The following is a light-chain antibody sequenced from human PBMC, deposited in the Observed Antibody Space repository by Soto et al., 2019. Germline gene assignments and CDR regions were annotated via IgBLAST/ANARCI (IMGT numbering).Light chain of an antibody. V-gene: IGLV2-11*01. J-gene: IGLJ1*01. CDR2: DVT. CDR1: SSDVGRYDY. Sequence: QSVLTQPRSVSASPGQSVTISCTGTSSDVGRYDYVSWYQQHPGKAPKLIVYDVTERPSGVPDRFSGSKSGNTASLTISGLQAEDDADYSCCSFAGSYSYVFGTGTKGTVL. CDR3: CSFAGSYSYV.